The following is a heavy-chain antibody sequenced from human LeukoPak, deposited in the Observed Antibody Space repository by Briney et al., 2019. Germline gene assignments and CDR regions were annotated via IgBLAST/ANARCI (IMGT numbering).Heavy chain of an antibody. Sequence: ASVKVSCKASGYTFTGYYMHWVRQAPGQGLEWVGWINPNSGGTNYAQKFQDRVTMTRDTSISTAYMELSRLRSDDTAVYFCARDRAPSDVSSLGAWGQGTLVTVSS. V-gene: IGHV1-2*02. D-gene: IGHD6-6*01. CDR3: ARDRAPSDVSSLGA. CDR1: GYTFTGYY. J-gene: IGHJ5*02. CDR2: INPNSGGT.